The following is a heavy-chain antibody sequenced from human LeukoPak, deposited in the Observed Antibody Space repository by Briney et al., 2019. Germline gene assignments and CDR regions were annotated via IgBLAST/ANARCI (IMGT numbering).Heavy chain of an antibody. CDR1: GFTFSSYE. CDR2: ISSSGSTI. D-gene: IGHD3-3*01. J-gene: IGHJ4*02. CDR3: VRGWRSDS. V-gene: IGHV3-48*03. Sequence: GGSLRLSCAASGFTFSSYEMNWVRQAPGKGLEWVSYISSSGSTIFYADFVKGRITISRDNAKNSLYLQMNGLRAEDTAVYYCVRGWRSDSWGQGTLVTVSS.